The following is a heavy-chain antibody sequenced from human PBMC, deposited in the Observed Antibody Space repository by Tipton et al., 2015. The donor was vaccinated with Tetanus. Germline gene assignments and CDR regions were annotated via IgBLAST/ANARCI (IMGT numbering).Heavy chain of an antibody. D-gene: IGHD1-1*01. CDR3: ARRSLTNYGLDV. V-gene: IGHV3-7*03. CDR2: IKQDGNEK. J-gene: IGHJ6*02. CDR1: GFDFRSDW. Sequence: SLRLSCAASGFDFRSDWMTWVRQAPGKGLEWVANIKQDGNEKYHVDSAKGRFTISRDNGKNLLYLQMNSLRVEDTAVYFCARRSLTNYGLDVWGQGTPVTVSS.